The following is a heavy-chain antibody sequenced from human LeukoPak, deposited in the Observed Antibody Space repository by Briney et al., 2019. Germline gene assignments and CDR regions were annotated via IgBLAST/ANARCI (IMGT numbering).Heavy chain of an antibody. CDR3: ARVSTSWSFWFDP. Sequence: SETLSLTCTVSGGSISSSSYYWSWIRQPPGKGLEWIGYIYYSGSTYYNPSLKSRLTMSVDTSKNQFSLKLSSVTAADTAVYYCARVSTSWSFWFDPWGQGTLVTVSS. CDR2: IYYSGST. J-gene: IGHJ5*02. D-gene: IGHD6-6*01. CDR1: GGSISSSSYY. V-gene: IGHV4-30-4*07.